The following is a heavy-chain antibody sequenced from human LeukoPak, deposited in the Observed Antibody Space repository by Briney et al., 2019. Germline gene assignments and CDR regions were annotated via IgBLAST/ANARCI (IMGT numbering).Heavy chain of an antibody. D-gene: IGHD3-10*01. CDR3: ARDRPGDGYFDY. V-gene: IGHV3-66*01. J-gene: IGHJ4*02. CDR2: IYSDGTT. CDR1: GFTVSGNA. Sequence: PGGSLGLPCTASGFTVSGNAMTWVRQVPGKGLEWVSTIYSDGTTYYADSVKGRFTISRDNSKNTLYLQMNSLRGEDTAVFYCARDRPGDGYFDYWGQGTLVTVSS.